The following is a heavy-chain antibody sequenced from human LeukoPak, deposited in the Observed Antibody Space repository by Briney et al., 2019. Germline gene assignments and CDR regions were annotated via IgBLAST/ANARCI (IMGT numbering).Heavy chain of an antibody. Sequence: GGSLRLSCAASGFTFSSYTMNWVRQAPGKGLEWVSYIGSTSSTRYYADSVKGRFTISRDNAKNSLYLQMNSLRAEDTAVYYCARDHHRRLYDSQARDTFDIWGQGTMVTVSS. V-gene: IGHV3-48*01. CDR3: ARDHHRRLYDSQARDTFDI. CDR1: GFTFSSYT. D-gene: IGHD3-22*01. J-gene: IGHJ3*02. CDR2: IGSTSSTR.